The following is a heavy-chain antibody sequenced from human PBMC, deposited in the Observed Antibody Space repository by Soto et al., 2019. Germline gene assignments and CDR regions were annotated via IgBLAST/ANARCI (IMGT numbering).Heavy chain of an antibody. CDR2: IYYSGST. CDR1: GGSISSYY. Sequence: ETLSLTCTVSGGSISSYYWSWIRQPPGKGLEWIGYIYYSGSTNYNPSLKSRVTISVDTSKNQFSLKLSSVTAADTAVYYCARVKTYYDILTGYLSLYYDYYYMDVWGKGTTVTVSS. CDR3: ARVKTYYDILTGYLSLYYDYYYMDV. V-gene: IGHV4-59*01. D-gene: IGHD3-9*01. J-gene: IGHJ6*03.